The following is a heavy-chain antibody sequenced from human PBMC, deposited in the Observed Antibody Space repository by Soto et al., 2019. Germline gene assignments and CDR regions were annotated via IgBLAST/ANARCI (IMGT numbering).Heavy chain of an antibody. D-gene: IGHD6-19*01. CDR3: ARVGSSGWSPDY. J-gene: IGHJ4*02. Sequence: LSLTCSVSGGSISGHYWTWIRQSPGKGLEWIGYIFYSGSTNYNPSLKSRVTISVDTSKNQFSLKMSSVTAADTAVYYCARVGSSGWSPDYWGRGTLVTVSS. CDR2: IFYSGST. V-gene: IGHV4-59*11. CDR1: GGSISGHY.